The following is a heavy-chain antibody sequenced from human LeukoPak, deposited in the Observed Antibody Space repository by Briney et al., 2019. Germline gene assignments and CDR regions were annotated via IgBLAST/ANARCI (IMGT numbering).Heavy chain of an antibody. Sequence: SETLSLTCTVSGGSISSYYWSWIRQPPGKGLEWIVYIYYSGSTNYNPSLKSRVTISVDTSKNQFSLKLSSVTAADTAVYYCARVMGGFGELSAWFDPWGQGTLVTVSS. CDR3: ARVMGGFGELSAWFDP. D-gene: IGHD3-10*01. CDR1: GGSISSYY. V-gene: IGHV4-59*08. CDR2: IYYSGST. J-gene: IGHJ5*02.